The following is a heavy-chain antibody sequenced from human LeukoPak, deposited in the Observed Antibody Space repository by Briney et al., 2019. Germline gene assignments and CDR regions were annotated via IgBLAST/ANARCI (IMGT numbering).Heavy chain of an antibody. CDR2: IYHSGST. D-gene: IGHD3-22*01. J-gene: IGHJ4*02. CDR3: ARGGLYDSSGYYDY. Sequence: PSQTLSLTCAVSGGSISSGGYSWSWIRQPPGKSLEWIGYIYHSGSTYYNPSLKSRVTISVDRSKNQFSLKLSSVTAADTAVYYCARGGLYDSSGYYDYWGQGTLVTVSS. V-gene: IGHV4-30-2*01. CDR1: GGSISSGGYS.